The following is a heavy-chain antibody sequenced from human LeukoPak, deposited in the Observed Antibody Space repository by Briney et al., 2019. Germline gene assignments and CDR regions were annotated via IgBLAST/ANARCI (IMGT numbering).Heavy chain of an antibody. D-gene: IGHD6-19*01. J-gene: IGHJ4*02. CDR2: IYHSGST. V-gene: IGHV4-38-2*02. CDR1: GYSISSGYY. CDR3: ARDRAGKGYFDY. Sequence: SETLSLTCAVSGYSISSGYYWGWIRQPPGKGLEWIGSIYHSGSTYYNPSLKSRVTISVDTSKNQFSLKLSSMTAADTAVYYCARDRAGKGYFDYWGQGTLVTVSS.